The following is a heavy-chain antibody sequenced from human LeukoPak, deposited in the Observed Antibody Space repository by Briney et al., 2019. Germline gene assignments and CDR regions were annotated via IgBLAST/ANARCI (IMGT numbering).Heavy chain of an antibody. V-gene: IGHV4-39*01. CDR3: ARQISDYYYYYIDV. J-gene: IGHJ6*03. CDR2: IYYSGTT. D-gene: IGHD3-10*01. CDR1: GGSISSSHYY. Sequence: PSETLSLTCTVSGGSISSSHYYWGWIRQTPGKGLEWIGTIYYSGTTYYNTSLDSRAAISDDTSKNQFSLTLRSVTAADTAVYYCARQISDYYYYYIDVWGKGTTVTVSS.